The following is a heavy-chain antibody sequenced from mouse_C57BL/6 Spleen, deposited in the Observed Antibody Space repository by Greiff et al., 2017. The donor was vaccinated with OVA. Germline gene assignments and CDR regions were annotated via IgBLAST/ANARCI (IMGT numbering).Heavy chain of an antibody. V-gene: IGHV1-69*01. Sequence: QVQLQQPGAELVMPGASVKLSCKASGYTFTSYWMHWVKQRPGQGLEWIGEIDPSDSYTNYNQKFKGKSTLTVDKSSSTAYMQLSSLTSEDSAVYYCARGVTTRTWFAYWGQGTLVTVSA. D-gene: IGHD2-12*01. CDR2: IDPSDSYT. CDR1: GYTFTSYW. J-gene: IGHJ3*01. CDR3: ARGVTTRTWFAY.